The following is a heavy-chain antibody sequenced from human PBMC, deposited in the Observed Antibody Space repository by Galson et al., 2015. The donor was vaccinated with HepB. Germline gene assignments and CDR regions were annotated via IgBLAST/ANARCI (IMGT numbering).Heavy chain of an antibody. V-gene: IGHV3-23*01. D-gene: IGHD2-8*01. J-gene: IGHJ4*02. CDR3: ARVNGAWNY. CDR2: ISGSGDRT. Sequence: SLRLSCAASGFTFSNYAMTWVRQAPGKGLEWISTISGSGDRTYSADSVKGRFTISRDNAKNSLYLQMNSLRAEDTAVYYCARVNGAWNYWGQGTLVTVSS. CDR1: GFTFSNYA.